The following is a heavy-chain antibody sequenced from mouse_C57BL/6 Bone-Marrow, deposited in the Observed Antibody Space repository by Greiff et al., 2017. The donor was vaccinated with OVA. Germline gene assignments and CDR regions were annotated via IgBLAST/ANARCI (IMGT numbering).Heavy chain of an antibody. CDR2: IAPENGDT. CDR3: TAGRYYYAYYLAY. Sequence: EVQLQQSGAELVRPGASVKLSCTASGFNIKDDYMHWVKQRPEQGLEWIGWIAPENGDTDYASQFQGKATITVDTSSHTASLQLSSLTSEDTAVYYCTAGRYYYAYYLAYWGQGTTLTVSS. V-gene: IGHV14-4*01. J-gene: IGHJ2*01. CDR1: GFNIKDDY. D-gene: IGHD1-1*01.